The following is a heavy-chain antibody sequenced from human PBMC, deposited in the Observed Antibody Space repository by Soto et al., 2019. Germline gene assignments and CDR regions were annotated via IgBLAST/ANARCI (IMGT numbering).Heavy chain of an antibody. J-gene: IGHJ4*02. D-gene: IGHD2-21*01. Sequence: EAQLVESGGRLVQSGGSLRLSCTASGFSVNAYSVNWVRQAPGKGLEWISYISSTGDLILYADSVKGRFTIARDIAKNSLYLQMDSLRDEDTAVYYCATWAIAVGGEGYWGQGTLVTVSS. CDR1: GFSVNAYS. CDR3: ATWAIAVGGEGY. V-gene: IGHV3-48*02. CDR2: ISSTGDLI.